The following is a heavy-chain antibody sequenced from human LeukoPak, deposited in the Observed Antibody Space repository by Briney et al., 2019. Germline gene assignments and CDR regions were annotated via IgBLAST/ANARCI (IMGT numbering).Heavy chain of an antibody. CDR3: ARHLGSYPLDY. Sequence: GESLKISRKGSGYSVTNYWIGWVRQLPGKGLEWMGIIYPGDSDTRYSPSFQRQATISADKSISTAYLQWSSLKASDTAMYYCARHLGSYPLDYWGQGTLVTVSS. CDR1: GYSVTNYW. D-gene: IGHD1-26*01. J-gene: IGHJ4*02. V-gene: IGHV5-51*01. CDR2: IYPGDSDT.